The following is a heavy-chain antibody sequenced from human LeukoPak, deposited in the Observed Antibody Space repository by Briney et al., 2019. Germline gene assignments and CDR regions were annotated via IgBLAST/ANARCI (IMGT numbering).Heavy chain of an antibody. CDR1: VYTFTSYD. CDR2: MNPNSGNT. CDR3: AREGVDVGPSGYYYGMDV. V-gene: IGHV1-8*01. D-gene: IGHD2-15*01. Sequence: ASVKVSCKASVYTFTSYDINRVRQATGQGLEWMGWMNPNSGNTGYAQKFQGRVTMTRNTSISTAYMELSSLRSEDTAVYYCAREGVDVGPSGYYYGMDVWGQGTTVTVSS. J-gene: IGHJ6*02.